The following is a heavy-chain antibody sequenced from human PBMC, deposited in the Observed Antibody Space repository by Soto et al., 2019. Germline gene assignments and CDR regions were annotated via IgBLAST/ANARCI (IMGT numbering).Heavy chain of an antibody. CDR2: ISTDGSEK. J-gene: IGHJ4*02. Sequence: QVQLVESGGGVVQPGRSLRVSCAASGLSLSDYGMHWVRQAPGKGLEWVAVISTDGSEKHYADSVKGRFTISKDKSENTLYLQMNSLRAEDTAVFYCVKQHSTGSYFDLWGQGTLVTVSS. V-gene: IGHV3-30*18. CDR1: GLSLSDYG. D-gene: IGHD6-13*01. CDR3: VKQHSTGSYFDL.